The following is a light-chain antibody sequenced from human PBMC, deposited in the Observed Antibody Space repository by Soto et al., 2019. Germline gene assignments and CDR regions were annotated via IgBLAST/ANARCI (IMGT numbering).Light chain of an antibody. V-gene: IGKV1-5*03. Sequence: DIRVNQSLSTLSATIEDRVTITCRASQSISTWLAWYQQKPGKAPKLLIYKASNLESGVPSRFSGSGSGTEFTLTISSLQPDDFATYYCQQYNSYSRTWTFGQGTKVDI. CDR1: QSISTW. CDR2: KAS. CDR3: QQYNSYSRTWT. J-gene: IGKJ1*01.